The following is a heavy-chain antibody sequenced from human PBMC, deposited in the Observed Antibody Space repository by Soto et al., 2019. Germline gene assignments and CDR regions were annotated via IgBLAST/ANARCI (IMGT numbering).Heavy chain of an antibody. CDR1: GFTFSSYG. J-gene: IGHJ6*02. V-gene: IGHV3-30*18. Sequence: QVQLVESGGGVVQPGRSLRLSCAASGFTFSSYGMHWVRQAPGKGLEWVAVISYVGSNKYYADSVKGRFTISRDNSKITLYLQMNSLRAEDTAVYYCAKDQLRGVRGVITYYYGMDVWGQGTTVTVSS. CDR2: ISYVGSNK. CDR3: AKDQLRGVRGVITYYYGMDV. D-gene: IGHD3-10*01.